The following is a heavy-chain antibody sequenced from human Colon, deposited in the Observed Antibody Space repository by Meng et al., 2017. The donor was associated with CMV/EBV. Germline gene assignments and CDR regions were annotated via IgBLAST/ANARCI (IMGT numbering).Heavy chain of an antibody. CDR1: GFSLSTSGMG. CDR2: IYWDDDK. Sequence: QITLKESGPTLVKPTQTLTPTCTCSGFSLSTSGMGVGWIRQPPGKALEWLALIYWDDDKRYSPSLRSRLTITKDTSKNQVVLTMTNMDPVDTATYYCAHRDYCSGGTCTFDYWGQGTLVTVSS. CDR3: AHRDYCSGGTCTFDY. V-gene: IGHV2-5*02. D-gene: IGHD2-15*01. J-gene: IGHJ4*02.